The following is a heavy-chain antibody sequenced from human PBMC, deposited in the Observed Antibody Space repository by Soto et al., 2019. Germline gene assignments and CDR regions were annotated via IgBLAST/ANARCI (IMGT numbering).Heavy chain of an antibody. J-gene: IGHJ6*02. CDR1: GGSISSGDYY. Sequence: SETLSLTCTVSGGSISSGDYYWSWIRQPPGKGLEWIGYIYYSGSTYYNPSLKSRVTISVDTSKNQFSLKLSSVTAADTAVYYCARDPVITIFGVVPTSAYGMDVWGQGTTVTVPS. CDR3: ARDPVITIFGVVPTSAYGMDV. V-gene: IGHV4-30-4*01. D-gene: IGHD3-3*01. CDR2: IYYSGST.